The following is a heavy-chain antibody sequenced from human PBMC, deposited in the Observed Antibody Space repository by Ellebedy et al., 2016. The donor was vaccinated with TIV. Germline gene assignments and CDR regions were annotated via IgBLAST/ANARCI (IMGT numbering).Heavy chain of an antibody. CDR1: GGSFISYY. V-gene: IGHV4-34*01. D-gene: IGHD1-1*01. J-gene: IGHJ6*02. CDR2: VNHSGST. Sequence: MPGGSLRLSCAVHGGSFISYYWSWIRQSPGKGLEWIGEVNHSGSTNYNPSLKSRVTISVDTSKSQFSLNLSSVTAADTAVYYCVRGQREYIQKPGYYYYDGMDVWGQGTTVTVSS. CDR3: VRGQREYIQKPGYYYYDGMDV.